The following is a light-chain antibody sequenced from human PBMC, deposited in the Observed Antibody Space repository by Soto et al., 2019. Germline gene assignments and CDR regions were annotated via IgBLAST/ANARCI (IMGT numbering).Light chain of an antibody. V-gene: IGKV1-9*01. CDR3: QQLNRYLT. CDR2: GAS. Sequence: DIQLTQSPSFLSTSLGDRVTITCRASQGVSSYLAWYQQKPGKAPKLLIYGASTLQSGAPSRFSGSGSGTEFTLTISSLQSEDIGTYYWQQLNRYLTFGGGTRVEI. J-gene: IGKJ4*01. CDR1: QGVSSY.